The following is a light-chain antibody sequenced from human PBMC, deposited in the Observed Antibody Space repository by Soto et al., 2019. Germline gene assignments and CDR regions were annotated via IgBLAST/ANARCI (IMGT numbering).Light chain of an antibody. CDR2: GAS. V-gene: IGKV3-20*01. J-gene: IGKJ4*01. CDR1: QSVSTSH. Sequence: EIVLTQSPGTLSLSPGERATLSCRASQSVSTSHLAWYQQTPGQAPRLLIYGASSRATGIPDRFSGSGSGTDFTLPISRLEPEDFAVYYCQQYGSSPPLTFGGGTRVEIK. CDR3: QQYGSSPPLT.